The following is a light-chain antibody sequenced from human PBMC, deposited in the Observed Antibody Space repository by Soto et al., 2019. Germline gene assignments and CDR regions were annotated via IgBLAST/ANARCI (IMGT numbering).Light chain of an antibody. Sequence: EIVMTQSPATLSVSPGERATLSCRASQSISNNLAWYQQQPGQTPRLLIYGASTTATGIPARFSGSGTGTEFTLTISSLQPDDFATYYCQQYNSYSGTFGQGTKVDI. V-gene: IGKV3-15*01. CDR1: QSISNN. J-gene: IGKJ1*01. CDR3: QQYNSYSGT. CDR2: GAS.